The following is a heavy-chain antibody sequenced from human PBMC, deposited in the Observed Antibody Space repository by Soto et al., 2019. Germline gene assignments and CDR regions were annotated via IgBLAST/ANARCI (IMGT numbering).Heavy chain of an antibody. CDR2: ISANGVAT. J-gene: IGHJ4*02. D-gene: IGHD2-8*01. CDR1: GFPFTSFA. V-gene: IGHV3-23*01. Sequence: EVQLWDSGGGLVQPGGSLRLSCAASGFPFTSFAMCWLRQAPGKGLEWVSYISANGVATSYADSVKGRFTTSRDYSKNVLYLQLNSLRAEDTAVYYCAKGFPRLQCDTHGWENGGQGTLVNVSS. CDR3: AKGFPRLQCDTHGWEN.